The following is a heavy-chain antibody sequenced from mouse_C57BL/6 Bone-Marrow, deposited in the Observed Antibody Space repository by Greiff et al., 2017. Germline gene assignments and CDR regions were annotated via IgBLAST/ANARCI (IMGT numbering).Heavy chain of an antibody. V-gene: IGHV1-50*01. CDR1: GYTFTSYW. CDR2: IDPSDSYT. CDR3: AREGYYVYYYAMDY. Sequence: QVQLQQSGAELVKPGASVKLSCKASGYTFTSYWMQWVKQRPGQGLEWIGEIDPSDSYTKSNQKFKGKATLTVDTSSSTAYMQLSSLTSEVSAVYYGAREGYYVYYYAMDYWGQGTSVTGSS. J-gene: IGHJ4*01. D-gene: IGHD2-3*01.